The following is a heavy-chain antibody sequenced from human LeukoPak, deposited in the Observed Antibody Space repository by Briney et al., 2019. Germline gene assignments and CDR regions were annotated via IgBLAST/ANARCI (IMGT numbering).Heavy chain of an antibody. CDR3: ARQAYGSGWF. V-gene: IGHV3-48*03. Sequence: GGSLRLSCVASGFTFNNYEMSWVGQAPGKGLEWVSYISSSGSIRYYSDSVKGRFTISRDNAKNSLSLQMDTLRVEDTGFYYCARQAYGSGWFWGQGIMVIVSS. CDR2: ISSSGSIR. CDR1: GFTFNNYE. J-gene: IGHJ4*02. D-gene: IGHD6-19*01.